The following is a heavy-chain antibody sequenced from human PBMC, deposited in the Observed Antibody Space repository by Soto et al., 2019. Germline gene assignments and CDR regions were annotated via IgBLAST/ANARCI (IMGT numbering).Heavy chain of an antibody. Sequence: GESLKISCKAIGYTFTNYWIGWVRQTPGKGLEWMGIIFPGDSDTRYNPSLEGQVTVSADESISTAYLQWNTLKASDTAMYYCVKPNFGALTPFDFWGQGTLVTVSS. V-gene: IGHV5-51*01. D-gene: IGHD3-16*01. J-gene: IGHJ4*02. CDR3: VKPNFGALTPFDF. CDR2: IFPGDSDT. CDR1: GYTFTNYW.